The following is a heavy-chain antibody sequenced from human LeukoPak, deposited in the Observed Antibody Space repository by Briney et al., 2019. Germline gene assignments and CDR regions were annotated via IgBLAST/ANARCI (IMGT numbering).Heavy chain of an antibody. V-gene: IGHV3-30*04. CDR2: ISYDGSNK. CDR1: GFTFSSYA. CDR3: ARGGSSWYYYYYMDV. Sequence: GGSLRLSCAASGFTFSSYAMHWVRQAPGKGLEWVAVISYDGSNKYYADSVKGRFTISRDNYKNTLYLQMNSLRAEDTAVYYCARGGSSWYYYYYMDVWGKGTTVTVSS. D-gene: IGHD6-13*01. J-gene: IGHJ6*03.